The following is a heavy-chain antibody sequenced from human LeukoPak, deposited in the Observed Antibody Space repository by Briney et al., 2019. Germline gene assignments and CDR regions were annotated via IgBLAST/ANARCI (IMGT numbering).Heavy chain of an antibody. CDR2: IDPSDSDT. D-gene: IGHD5-18*01. V-gene: IGHV5-51*01. J-gene: IGHJ4*02. CDR3: ARQTAMGRSGDY. CDR1: GYSFTSYW. Sequence: GESLKISCKASGYSFTSYWIGWVRHMPGKGLEWMGIIDPSDSDTRYTPSFQGQVTISDDRSLSTAYLQWYSLEASDTAMYYCARQTAMGRSGDYWGQGTLVTVSS.